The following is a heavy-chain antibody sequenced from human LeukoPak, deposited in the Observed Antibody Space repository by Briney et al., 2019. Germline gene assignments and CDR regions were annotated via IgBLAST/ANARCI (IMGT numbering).Heavy chain of an antibody. D-gene: IGHD1-26*01. CDR1: GGSVSSSRYY. CDR2: IYYTGST. Sequence: SETLSLTCPVSGGSVSSSRYYWGWIRQPPGKGLEWIGSIYYTGSTYYKPSLKSRVTISVDASKNQISLKLSSVTAADTAVYYCAREQSYRAFDIWGQGTMVTVSS. V-gene: IGHV4-39*02. J-gene: IGHJ3*02. CDR3: AREQSYRAFDI.